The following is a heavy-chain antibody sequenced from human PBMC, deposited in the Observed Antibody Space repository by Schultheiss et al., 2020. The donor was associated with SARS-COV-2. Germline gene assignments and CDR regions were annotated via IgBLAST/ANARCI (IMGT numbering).Heavy chain of an antibody. J-gene: IGHJ4*02. D-gene: IGHD4-17*01. CDR1: GYIFTNYG. CDR2: ISAYNGNM. V-gene: IGHV1-18*01. Sequence: ASVKVSCKASGYIFTNYGISWVRQAPGQGLEWMAWISAYNGNMKYVDKFQGRVSLTTDTSTNTAYMELRSLRSDDTAVYYCASGGDYTSEYLDYWGQGTLVTVSS. CDR3: ASGGDYTSEYLDY.